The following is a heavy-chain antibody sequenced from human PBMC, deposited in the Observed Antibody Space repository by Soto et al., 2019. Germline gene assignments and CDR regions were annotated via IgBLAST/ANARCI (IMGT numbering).Heavy chain of an antibody. CDR1: GGSVRDSY. D-gene: IGHD3-9*01. CDR2: VSASGAT. Sequence: SETLSLTCTVSGGSVRDSYWTWIRQPPGKGLEWIGYVSASGATKYSSSLKSRVTMSVDTSKNQFSLKVNSVTTADTAMYYCARERDTTGYILRYWGQGTLVTVSS. V-gene: IGHV4-59*02. J-gene: IGHJ4*02. CDR3: ARERDTTGYILRY.